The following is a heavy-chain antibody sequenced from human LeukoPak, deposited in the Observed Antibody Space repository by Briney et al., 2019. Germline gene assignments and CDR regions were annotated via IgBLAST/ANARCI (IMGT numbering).Heavy chain of an antibody. CDR2: ISSSSSTI. CDR1: GFTYSSYS. CDR3: ARSVVAIDY. D-gene: IGHD2-15*01. V-gene: IGHV3-48*04. J-gene: IGHJ4*02. Sequence: PGGSLKLSCAASGFTYSSYSMNWVRQAPGKGLEWVSYISSSSSTIYYADSVKGRFTISRDNAKNSLYLQMNSLRAEDTAVYYCARSVVAIDYWGQRTLVTVSS.